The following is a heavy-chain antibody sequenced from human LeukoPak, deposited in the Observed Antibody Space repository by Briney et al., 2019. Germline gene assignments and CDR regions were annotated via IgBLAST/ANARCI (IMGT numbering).Heavy chain of an antibody. CDR3: ARHRPPGIAAAARYWFDP. D-gene: IGHD6-13*01. J-gene: IGHJ5*02. V-gene: IGHV5-51*01. CDR2: IYPGDSDT. Sequence: PGESLKISCKGSGYSFTSYWIGWVRQMPGKGLEWMGIIYPGDSDTRCSPSFQGQVTISADKSISTAYLQWSSLKASDTAMYYCARHRPPGIAAAARYWFDPWGQGTLVTVSS. CDR1: GYSFTSYW.